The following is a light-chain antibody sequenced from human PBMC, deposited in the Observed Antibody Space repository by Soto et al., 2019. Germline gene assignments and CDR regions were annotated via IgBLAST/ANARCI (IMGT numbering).Light chain of an antibody. CDR1: TGAVTAGHY. Sequence: QAVVTQEPSLTVSPGGTVTLTCGSTTGAVTAGHYVYWFQQKPGQAPMTLIFDTSNKHSWTPARFSGSLLGGKAALTLSGAQPEDEAEYYCMLSYSGARVIFGGGTQLTVL. CDR3: MLSYSGARVI. V-gene: IGLV7-46*01. CDR2: DTS. J-gene: IGLJ2*01.